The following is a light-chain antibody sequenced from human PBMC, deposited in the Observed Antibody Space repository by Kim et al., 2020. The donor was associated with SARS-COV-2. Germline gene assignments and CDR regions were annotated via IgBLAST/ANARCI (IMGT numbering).Light chain of an antibody. CDR1: QSISSR. Sequence: DIQMTQSPSTLSASVGDRVTITCRASQSISSRLAWYQQKPGKAPELLIFQASSLGSGVPSRFSGSGSGTEFTLTISSLQPDDFATYYYQHYDSYSPSFGGGTKLEI. V-gene: IGKV1-5*03. CDR2: QAS. J-gene: IGKJ4*01. CDR3: QHYDSYSPS.